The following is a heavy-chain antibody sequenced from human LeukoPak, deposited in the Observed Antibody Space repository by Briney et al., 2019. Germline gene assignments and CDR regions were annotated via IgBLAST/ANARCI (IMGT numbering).Heavy chain of an antibody. CDR2: IYYSRST. V-gene: IGHV4-59*01. CDR1: GGSISSYY. Sequence: SETLSLTCTVSGGSISSYYWSWIRQPPGKGLEWIGYIYYSRSTNYNPSLKSRVTISVDTSKNQFSLKLSSVTAADTAVYYCARDYYDSSGYYHGIDYWGQGTLVTVSS. D-gene: IGHD3-22*01. J-gene: IGHJ4*02. CDR3: ARDYYDSSGYYHGIDY.